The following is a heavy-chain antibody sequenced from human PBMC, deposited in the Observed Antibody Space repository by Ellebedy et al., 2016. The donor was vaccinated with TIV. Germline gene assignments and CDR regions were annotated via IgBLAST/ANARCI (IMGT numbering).Heavy chain of an antibody. J-gene: IGHJ4*02. V-gene: IGHV3-53*01. CDR1: GFIVSSNY. Sequence: GESLKISCAASGFIVSSNYMNWVRQAPGKGLEWVSLIYCGADGGDTYYADSVKGRFTISRDNSKNTLYLQMSNLRTEDTAVYYCVRDAADNGGKFNYWGQGALVTVSS. CDR2: IYCGADGGDT. D-gene: IGHD4-23*01. CDR3: VRDAADNGGKFNY.